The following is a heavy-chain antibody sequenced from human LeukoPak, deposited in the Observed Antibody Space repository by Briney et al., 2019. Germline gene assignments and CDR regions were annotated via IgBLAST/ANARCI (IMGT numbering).Heavy chain of an antibody. D-gene: IGHD2-15*01. J-gene: IGHJ6*02. V-gene: IGHV3-23*01. CDR2: ISGSSRST. CDR1: GFTFSSYA. Sequence: GGSLRLSCAASGFTFSSYAMSWVRQAPGKGLEWVSGISGSSRSTYYADSVKGRFTISGDYSKNTLYLQMNSLTAEDTAIYYCAKGSIQVVFSYYSGMDVWGQGTTVTVSS. CDR3: AKGSIQVVFSYYSGMDV.